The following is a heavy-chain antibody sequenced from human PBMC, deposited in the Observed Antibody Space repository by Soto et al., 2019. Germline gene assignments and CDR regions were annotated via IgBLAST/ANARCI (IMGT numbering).Heavy chain of an antibody. CDR3: AKKGSDGSGSYYNVHSYFDY. D-gene: IGHD3-10*01. CDR2: ISGSGGST. J-gene: IGHJ4*02. Sequence: GGSLRLSCAASGFTFSSYAMSWVRQAPGKGLEWVSAISGSGGSTYYADSVKGQFTISRDNSKNTLYLQMNSLRAEDTAVYYCAKKGSDGSGSYYNVHSYFDYWGQGTLVTSPQ. CDR1: GFTFSSYA. V-gene: IGHV3-23*01.